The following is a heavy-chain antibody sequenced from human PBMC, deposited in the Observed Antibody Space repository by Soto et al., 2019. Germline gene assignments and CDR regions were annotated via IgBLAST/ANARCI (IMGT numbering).Heavy chain of an antibody. Sequence: GGSLRLSCAASGFTFSSYSMNWVRQAPGKGLEWVSYISSSSSTIYYADSVKGRFTISRDNAKNSLYLQMNSLRAEDTAVYYCARDYYDSSGYSADFDYWGQGTLVTVSS. CDR2: ISSSSSTI. D-gene: IGHD3-22*01. J-gene: IGHJ4*02. CDR1: GFTFSSYS. CDR3: ARDYYDSSGYSADFDY. V-gene: IGHV3-48*01.